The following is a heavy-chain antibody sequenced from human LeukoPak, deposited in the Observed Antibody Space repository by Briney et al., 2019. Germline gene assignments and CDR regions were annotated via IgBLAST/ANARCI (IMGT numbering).Heavy chain of an antibody. CDR3: GRAKSSGWFAGLDAFDI. CDR1: GFTFSSYA. Sequence: GGSLRLSCAASGFTFSSYAMHWVRQAPGKGLEYVSAISSYGGSTYYAHSVKGRFTISRDNSKNTLYLQMGSLRAEDMGVYYCGRAKSSGWFAGLDAFDIWGQGTMVTVSS. V-gene: IGHV3-64*01. CDR2: ISSYGGST. D-gene: IGHD6-19*01. J-gene: IGHJ3*02.